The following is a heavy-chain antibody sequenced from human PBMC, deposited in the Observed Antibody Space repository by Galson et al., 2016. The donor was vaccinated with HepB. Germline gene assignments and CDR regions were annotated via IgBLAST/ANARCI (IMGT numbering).Heavy chain of an antibody. CDR3: LNGARLYDYGSDY. CDR1: GFMFSNYD. V-gene: IGHV3-64D*06. CDR2: ISSDGRRT. J-gene: IGHJ4*02. Sequence: SLRLSCAASGFMFSNYDMTWARQAPGKGLECVSAISSDGRRTWYADSMRDRFTVSRDNSKSTLYLQMTSLRVEDTAVYYCLNGARLYDYGSDYWGQGTLVIVSS. D-gene: IGHD3-16*01.